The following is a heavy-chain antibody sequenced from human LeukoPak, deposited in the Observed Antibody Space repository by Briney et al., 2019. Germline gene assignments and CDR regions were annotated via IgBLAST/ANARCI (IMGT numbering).Heavy chain of an antibody. Sequence: VKVSCKASGYTFTGYYMHWVRQAPGQGLEWMGWISAYNGNTNYAQKLRGRVTMTTDTSTSTAYMELRSLRSDDTAVYYCARAGWRYYFDYWGQGTLVTVSS. D-gene: IGHD2-15*01. J-gene: IGHJ4*02. V-gene: IGHV1-18*04. CDR2: ISAYNGNT. CDR1: GYTFTGYY. CDR3: ARAGWRYYFDY.